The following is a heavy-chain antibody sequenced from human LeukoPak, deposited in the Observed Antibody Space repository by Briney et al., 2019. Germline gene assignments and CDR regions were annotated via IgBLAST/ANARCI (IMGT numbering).Heavy chain of an antibody. CDR3: AGDVEVILTGYYTHYYFDY. CDR2: ISGYKGDT. Sequence: ASVKVSCKASGYTFTGYYMHWVRQAPGQGLEWMGWISGYKGDTKYAPKLQGRVSMTTDTSTNYAQKFQGRVTMTTDTSTSTAYMELRSLRSDDTAVYYCAGDVEVILTGYYTHYYFDYWGQGALVTVSS. CDR1: GYTFTGYY. V-gene: IGHV1-18*04. D-gene: IGHD3-9*01. J-gene: IGHJ4*02.